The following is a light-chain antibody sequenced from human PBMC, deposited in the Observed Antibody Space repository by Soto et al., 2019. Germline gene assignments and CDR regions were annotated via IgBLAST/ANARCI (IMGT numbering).Light chain of an antibody. CDR3: QSFDTSLSGSV. J-gene: IGLJ2*01. CDR2: GNS. V-gene: IGLV1-40*01. Sequence: QPVLTQPPSVYGAPGQRVTISCTGSSSNIGAGYDIHWYQKLPGTAPKLLIYGNSNRPSGVPDRFSGSKSGTSASLAITGLQAEDEADYYCQSFDTSLSGSVFGGGTKLTVL. CDR1: SSNIGAGYD.